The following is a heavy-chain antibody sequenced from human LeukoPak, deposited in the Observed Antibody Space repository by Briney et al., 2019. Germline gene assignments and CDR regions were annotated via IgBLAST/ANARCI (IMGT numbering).Heavy chain of an antibody. J-gene: IGHJ1*01. CDR3: AKDRRAIVGATASSQH. D-gene: IGHD1-26*01. CDR1: GFTFSSYA. Sequence: PGGSLRLSCAASGFTFSSYAMSWVRQAPGKGLEWVSAISGSGGSIGYADSVKGRFTISRDNAKNSLYLQMNSLRAEDTALYYCAKDRRAIVGATASSQHWGQGTLVTVSS. CDR2: ISGSGGSI. V-gene: IGHV3-23*01.